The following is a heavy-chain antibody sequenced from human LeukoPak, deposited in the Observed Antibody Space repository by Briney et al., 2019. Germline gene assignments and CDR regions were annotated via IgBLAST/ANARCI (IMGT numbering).Heavy chain of an antibody. V-gene: IGHV3-23*01. D-gene: IGHD3-10*02. CDR2: ISGSGGST. CDR3: AELGITMIGGV. CDR1: GFTFSSYG. J-gene: IGHJ6*04. Sequence: GGSLRLSCAASGFTFSSYGMSWVRQAPGKGLEWVSAISGSGGSTYYADSVKGRFTISRDNAKNSLYLQTNSLRAEDTAVYYCAELGITMIGGVWGKGTTVTISS.